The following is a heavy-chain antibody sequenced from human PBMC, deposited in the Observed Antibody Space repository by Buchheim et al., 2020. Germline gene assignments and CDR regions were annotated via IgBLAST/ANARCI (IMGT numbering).Heavy chain of an antibody. J-gene: IGHJ6*02. V-gene: IGHV3-21*01. CDR3: ARVGIGYSYGSDYYYGMDV. CDR1: GFTFSSYS. Sequence: EVQLVESGGGLVKPEGSLRLSCAASGFTFSSYSMNWVRQAPGKGLEWVSSISSSSSYIYYADSVKGRFTIPRDHAKKSLYLQMNSLRAEDTAVYYCARVGIGYSYGSDYYYGMDVWGQGT. CDR2: ISSSSSYI. D-gene: IGHD5-18*01.